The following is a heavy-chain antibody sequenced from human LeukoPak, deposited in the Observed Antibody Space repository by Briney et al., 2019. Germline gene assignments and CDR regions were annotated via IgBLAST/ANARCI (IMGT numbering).Heavy chain of an antibody. CDR3: ARRGLKNSSGNPGSLDGYSFYGMDV. Sequence: RGESLRISCKGSGYSFTTYWISWVRQMPGKGLEWMGRIDPHDSYTNYSPSFQGHVTMSVDKSVGTAYLQWSSLKASDTAIYYCARRGLKNSSGNPGSLDGYSFYGMDVWGQGTTVIVSS. CDR2: IDPHDSYT. V-gene: IGHV5-10-1*01. J-gene: IGHJ6*02. D-gene: IGHD3-10*01. CDR1: GYSFTTYW.